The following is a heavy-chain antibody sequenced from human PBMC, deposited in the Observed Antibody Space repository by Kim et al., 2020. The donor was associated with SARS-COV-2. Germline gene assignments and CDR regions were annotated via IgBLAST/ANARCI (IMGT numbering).Heavy chain of an antibody. CDR2: ISYDGSNK. V-gene: IGHV3-30-3*01. CDR1: GFTFSSYA. CDR3: ARVFDSSALALYYYYYYGMDV. D-gene: IGHD3-22*01. J-gene: IGHJ6*02. Sequence: GGSLRLSCAASGFTFSSYAMHWVRQAPGKGLEWVAVISYDGSNKYYADSVKGRFTISRDNSKNTLYLQMNSLRAEDTAVYYCARVFDSSALALYYYYYYGMDVWGQGTTVTVSS.